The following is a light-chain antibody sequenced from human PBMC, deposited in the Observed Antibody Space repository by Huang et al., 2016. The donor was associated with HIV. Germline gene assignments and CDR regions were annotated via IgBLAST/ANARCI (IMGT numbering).Light chain of an antibody. CDR2: KAS. Sequence: QMTQSPSTLSASVGDRVTITCRASQSISTYLAWYQHQPGKAPKLLIYKASYLQSGVPSRFSGCGSGTDFTLTISGLQPDDSATYYCQEYSTYSAFGQGTKVEVK. V-gene: IGKV1-5*03. CDR3: QEYSTYSA. J-gene: IGKJ1*01. CDR1: QSISTY.